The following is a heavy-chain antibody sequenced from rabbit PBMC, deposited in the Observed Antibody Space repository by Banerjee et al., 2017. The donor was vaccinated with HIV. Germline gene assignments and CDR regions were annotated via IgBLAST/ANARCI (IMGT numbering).Heavy chain of an antibody. CDR3: ARGDGSDGYGYGNYFDL. D-gene: IGHD6-1*01. CDR1: GFSFSSGYD. J-gene: IGHJ4*01. Sequence: QSLEESGGDLVKPGASLTLTCTASGFSFSSGYDMCWVRQAPGKGLEWIACIYGGSNDRTYYASWAKGRFTISKTSSTTVTLQMTSLTAADTATYFCARGDGSDGYGYGNYFDLWGQGTLVTVS. CDR2: IYGGSNDRT. V-gene: IGHV1S40*01.